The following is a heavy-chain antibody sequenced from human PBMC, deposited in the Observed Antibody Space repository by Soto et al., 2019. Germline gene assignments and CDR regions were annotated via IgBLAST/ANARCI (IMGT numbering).Heavy chain of an antibody. J-gene: IGHJ4*02. D-gene: IGHD3-16*02. V-gene: IGHV1-18*04. CDR1: GYTFTSYG. CDR3: ARGSAMITFGGVIAPSDY. CDR2: INAGNGNT. Sequence: ASVKVSCKASGYTFTSYGISWVRQAPGQGLEWMGWINAGNGNTNYPQKFQGRVTITRDASTSTAYMELRSLRSEDTAVYYCARGSAMITFGGVIAPSDYWGQGTLVTVSS.